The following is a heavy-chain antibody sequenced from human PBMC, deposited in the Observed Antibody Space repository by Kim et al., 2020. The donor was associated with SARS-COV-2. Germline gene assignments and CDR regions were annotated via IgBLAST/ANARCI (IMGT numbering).Heavy chain of an antibody. Sequence: ASLKFSCKASGYTFTGYYMHWVRQAPGQGLEWMGWINPNSGGTNYAQKFQGRVTMTRDTSISTAYMELSRLRSDDTAVYYCARDLIQWFGELLSSYGMDVWGQGTTVTVSS. V-gene: IGHV1-2*02. CDR1: GYTFTGYY. CDR3: ARDLIQWFGELLSSYGMDV. CDR2: INPNSGGT. D-gene: IGHD3-10*01. J-gene: IGHJ6*02.